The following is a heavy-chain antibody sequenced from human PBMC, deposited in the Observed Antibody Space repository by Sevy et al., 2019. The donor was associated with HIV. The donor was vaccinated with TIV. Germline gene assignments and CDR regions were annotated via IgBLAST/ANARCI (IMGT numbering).Heavy chain of an antibody. J-gene: IGHJ4*02. CDR2: ISNSGTTI. V-gene: IGHV3-48*03. Sequence: GGSLRPSCAASGFTFSSYEMSWVRQAPGKGLEWVSYISNSGTTIYYSDSVKGRFTISRDNARNSLYLQMNSLRAEDTAIYYCARDLPPSATTVAHFDCWGQGTLVTVSS. CDR1: GFTFSSYE. D-gene: IGHD4-17*01. CDR3: ARDLPPSATTVAHFDC.